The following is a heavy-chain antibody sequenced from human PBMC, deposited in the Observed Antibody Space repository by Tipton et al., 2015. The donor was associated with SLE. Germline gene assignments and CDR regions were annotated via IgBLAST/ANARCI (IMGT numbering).Heavy chain of an antibody. V-gene: IGHV4-38-2*02. D-gene: IGHD3-3*01. Sequence: TLSLTCTVSQYSISSGFYWGWIRQPPGKGLQWIGKIYHSGDTFYNPSLKSRVTMSVDTSKNQFSLRLNSVTAADTAVYYCARRRGMGLYRWGQGTLVTVSS. CDR1: QYSISSGFY. J-gene: IGHJ4*02. CDR2: IYHSGDT. CDR3: ARRRGMGLYR.